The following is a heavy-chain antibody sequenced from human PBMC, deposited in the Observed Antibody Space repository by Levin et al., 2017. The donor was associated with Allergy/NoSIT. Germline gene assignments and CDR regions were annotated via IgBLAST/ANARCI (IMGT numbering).Heavy chain of an antibody. CDR3: ARGDAPVLGQPNFDY. CDR2: IWYDGSNK. CDR1: GFTFSSYG. Sequence: SCEASGFTFSSYGMHWVRQAPGKGLEWVAVIWYDGSNKYYADSVKGRFTISRDNSKNTLYLQMNSLRAEDTAVYYCARGDAPVLGQPNFDYWGQGTLVTVSS. D-gene: IGHD3-3*02. J-gene: IGHJ4*02. V-gene: IGHV3-33*01.